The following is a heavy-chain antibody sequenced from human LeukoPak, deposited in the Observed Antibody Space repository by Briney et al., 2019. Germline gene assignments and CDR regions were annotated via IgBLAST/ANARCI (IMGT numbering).Heavy chain of an antibody. CDR2: IYYSGST. CDR3: ARIFMITFGGVIVRGYYFDY. J-gene: IGHJ4*02. D-gene: IGHD3-16*02. V-gene: IGHV4-39*07. CDR1: GGSISSYY. Sequence: PSETLSLTCTVSGGSISSYYWGWIRQPPGKGLEWIGSIYYSGSTYYNPSLKSRVTISVDTSKNQFSLKLSSVTAADTAVYYCARIFMITFGGVIVRGYYFDYWGQGTLVTVSS.